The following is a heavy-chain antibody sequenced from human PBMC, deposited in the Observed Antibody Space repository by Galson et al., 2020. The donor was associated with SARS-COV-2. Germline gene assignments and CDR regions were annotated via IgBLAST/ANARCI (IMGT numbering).Heavy chain of an antibody. J-gene: IGHJ3*02. V-gene: IGHV4-59*08. Sequence: SETLSLTCTVSGGSISSYHWSWLRQPPGKGLEWIGSIYYSGSTNYNPSLKSRVTISVDTSKNQFSLKLSSVTAADTAVYYCARHEYSSSWYCAFDIWGQGTMVTVSS. CDR2: IYYSGST. CDR1: GGSISSYH. CDR3: ARHEYSSSWYCAFDI. D-gene: IGHD6-13*01.